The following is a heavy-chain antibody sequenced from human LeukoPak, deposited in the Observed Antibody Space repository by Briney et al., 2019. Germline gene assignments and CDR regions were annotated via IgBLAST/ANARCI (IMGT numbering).Heavy chain of an antibody. Sequence: GGSLRLSCAASGFTFSSYSMNWVRQAPGKGLEWVSSISSSSSYIYYADSVKGRFTISRDNAKNSLYLQMNSLRAEDTAVYYCARGASTYYYDSSGYYLHDAFDIWGQGTMVTVSS. CDR1: GFTFSSYS. CDR2: ISSSSSYI. D-gene: IGHD3-22*01. V-gene: IGHV3-21*01. J-gene: IGHJ3*02. CDR3: ARGASTYYYDSSGYYLHDAFDI.